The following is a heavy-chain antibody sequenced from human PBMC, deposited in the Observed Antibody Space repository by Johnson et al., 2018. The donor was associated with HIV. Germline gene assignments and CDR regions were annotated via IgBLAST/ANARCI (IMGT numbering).Heavy chain of an antibody. J-gene: IGHJ3*02. CDR1: GFTFDDYA. CDR2: ISWNSGSI. CDR3: AKVYYDSSGYGAFDI. Sequence: VQLVESGGGVVKPGRSLRLSCAASGFTFDDYAMHWVRQAPGKGLEWVPGISWNSGSIGFADSVKGRFTISRDNAKNSLYLQMNSLRTEDTALYYCAKVYYDSSGYGAFDIWGQGTMVTVSS. D-gene: IGHD3-22*01. V-gene: IGHV3-9*01.